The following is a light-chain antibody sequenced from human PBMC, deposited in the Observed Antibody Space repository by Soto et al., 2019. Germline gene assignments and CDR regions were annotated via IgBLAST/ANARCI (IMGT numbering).Light chain of an antibody. CDR2: EVT. CDR1: SSDVGRYNL. V-gene: IGLV2-23*02. Sequence: QSALTQPASVSGSPGQSMTFSCTGTSSDVGRYNLVSWYQQHPGKAPKLRIYEVTQRPSGVSTRFSGSKSGNTASLTISGVHAEDEADYYCCSYASRSTFFGTGTKLTVL. CDR3: CSYASRSTF. J-gene: IGLJ1*01.